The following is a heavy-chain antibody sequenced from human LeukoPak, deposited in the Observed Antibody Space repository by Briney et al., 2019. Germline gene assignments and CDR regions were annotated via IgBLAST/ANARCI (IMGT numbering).Heavy chain of an antibody. Sequence: GGSLRLSCAASGFTFSNAWMSWVRQAPGKGLEWVGRIKSKTDDGTTDYAAPVKVRFTISRDDSKTTLFLQMNSLTTEDTAVYYRTTDYPYEGFDPWGQGTLVTVSS. CDR2: IKSKTDDGTT. CDR3: TTDYPYEGFDP. J-gene: IGHJ5*02. V-gene: IGHV3-15*01. D-gene: IGHD5-12*01. CDR1: GFTFSNAW.